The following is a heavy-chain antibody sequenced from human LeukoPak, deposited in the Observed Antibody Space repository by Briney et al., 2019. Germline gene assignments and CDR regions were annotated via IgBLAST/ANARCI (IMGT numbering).Heavy chain of an antibody. CDR1: GFTFSSYW. Sequence: LRLSCAASGFTFSSYWMSWIRQPPGKGLEWIGYIYYSGSTYYNPSLKSRVTISVDTSKNQFSLKLSSVTAADTAVYYCAREGYSYFDYWGQGTLVTVSS. D-gene: IGHD5-18*01. J-gene: IGHJ4*02. V-gene: IGHV4-30-4*07. CDR3: AREGYSYFDY. CDR2: IYYSGST.